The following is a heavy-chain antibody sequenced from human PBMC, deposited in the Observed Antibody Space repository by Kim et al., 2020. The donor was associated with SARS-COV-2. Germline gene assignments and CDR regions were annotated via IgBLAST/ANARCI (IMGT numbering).Heavy chain of an antibody. V-gene: IGHV4-34*01. CDR2: INHSGST. D-gene: IGHD5-18*01. CDR3: ARGGIQLWFSTYYYYGMDV. J-gene: IGHJ6*02. Sequence: SETLSLTCAVYGGSFSGYYWSWIRQPPGKGLEWIGEINHSGSTNYNPSLKSRVTISVDTSKNQFSLKLSSVTAADTAVYYCARGGIQLWFSTYYYYGMDVWGQGTTVTVSS. CDR1: GGSFSGYY.